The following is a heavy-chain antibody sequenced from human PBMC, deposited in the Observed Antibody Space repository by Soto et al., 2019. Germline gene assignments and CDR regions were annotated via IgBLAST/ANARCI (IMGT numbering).Heavy chain of an antibody. J-gene: IGHJ6*02. D-gene: IGHD2-2*01. V-gene: IGHV1-69*01. CDR1: GGTFSNYA. Sequence: QVQLVQSGAEVRKPGSSVTVSCKASGGTFSNYAISWVRQSPGQGLEWMGGIIPIVGTGSYAQKFQGRVTITADEPTTTAYMELSSLRFEDTAVYYCARVVILVPTASTHYYYHMDVWGPGTTVTVSS. CDR3: ARVVILVPTASTHYYYHMDV. CDR2: IIPIVGTG.